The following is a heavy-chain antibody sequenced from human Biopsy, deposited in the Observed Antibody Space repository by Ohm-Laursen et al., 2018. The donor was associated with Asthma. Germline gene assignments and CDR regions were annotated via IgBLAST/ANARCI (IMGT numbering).Heavy chain of an antibody. Sequence: SLTLSCAASGFTFATYAMHWVRNAPGKGLEREAVMSYEGSTEYYPDSVKGRFTISRDNSKNTVYLQMNSLRVADTAVYYCARGYSLGGDFHYWGQGILVTVSS. CDR2: MSYEGSTE. V-gene: IGHV3-30-3*01. J-gene: IGHJ4*02. D-gene: IGHD5-18*01. CDR1: GFTFATYA. CDR3: ARGYSLGGDFHY.